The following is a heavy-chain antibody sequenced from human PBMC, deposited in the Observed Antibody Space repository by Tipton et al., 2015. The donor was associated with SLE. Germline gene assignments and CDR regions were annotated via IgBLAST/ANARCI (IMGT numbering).Heavy chain of an antibody. D-gene: IGHD3-22*01. J-gene: IGHJ6*03. CDR1: GGSISGYY. V-gene: IGHV4-59*12. CDR3: ARGLNYYDSSGYYPFYYMDV. CDR2: VYSSGST. Sequence: TLSLTCTVSGGSISGYYWSWIRQSPGEGLEWIGYVYSSGSTHYNPSLKSRVTISVDTSKNQFSLKLSSVTAADTAVYYCARGLNYYDSSGYYPFYYMDVWGKGTTVTVSS.